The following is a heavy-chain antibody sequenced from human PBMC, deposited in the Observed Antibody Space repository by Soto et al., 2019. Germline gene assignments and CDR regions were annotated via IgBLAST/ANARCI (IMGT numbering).Heavy chain of an antibody. CDR3: ARGDSTDCSNGVCSFFYYHDMDA. J-gene: IGHJ6*02. Sequence: QVQLVQSGAEVKKPGASVKVSCKASGYSFTDYHIHWVRQAPGQGLEWLGRINPKSGGTSTAQKFQGWVTMTTDTSISTASMELTRLTSDDTAIYYCARGDSTDCSNGVCSFFYYHDMDAWGQGTTVTVSS. V-gene: IGHV1-2*04. CDR2: INPKSGGT. D-gene: IGHD2-8*01. CDR1: GYSFTDYH.